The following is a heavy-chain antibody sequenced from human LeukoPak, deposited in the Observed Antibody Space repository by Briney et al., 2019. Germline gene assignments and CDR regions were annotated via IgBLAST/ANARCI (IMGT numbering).Heavy chain of an antibody. CDR2: ISSSSSYI. V-gene: IGHV3-21*04. CDR3: AKLMVTTPYFDY. J-gene: IGHJ4*02. CDR1: GFTFSSYS. D-gene: IGHD4-17*01. Sequence: GGSLRLSCAASGFTFSSYSMNWVRQAPGKGLEWVSSISSSSSYIYYADSVKGRFTISRDNAKNSLYLQMNSLRAEDTAVYYCAKLMVTTPYFDYWGQGTLVTVSS.